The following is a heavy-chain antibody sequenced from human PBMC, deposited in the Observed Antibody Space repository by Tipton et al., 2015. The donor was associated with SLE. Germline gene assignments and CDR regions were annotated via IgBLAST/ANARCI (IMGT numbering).Heavy chain of an antibody. Sequence: TLSLTCTVYTGSFSGYYWSWIRQPPGKGLEWIGEINHSGSTNYNPSLKSRVTISVDTSKNQFSLKLSSVSAADTAVYYCARLTPLSGWYYFDYWGQGALVTVSS. J-gene: IGHJ4*02. CDR3: ARLTPLSGWYYFDY. CDR2: INHSGST. CDR1: TGSFSGYY. V-gene: IGHV4-34*01. D-gene: IGHD3-9*01.